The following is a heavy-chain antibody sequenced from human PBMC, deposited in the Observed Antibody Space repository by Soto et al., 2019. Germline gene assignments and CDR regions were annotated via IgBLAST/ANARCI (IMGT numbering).Heavy chain of an antibody. D-gene: IGHD3-3*01. CDR3: ARGGVSTRTFDY. V-gene: IGHV5-51*01. CDR1: GYNFAGYW. Sequence: GESLKISCKGSGYNFAGYWIAWVRQMPGKGLELMGIIYPSDSDTRYRPSFQGQVTISADKSISSAYLQWSSLRASDTAMYYCARGGVSTRTFDYWGQGTPVTVTS. CDR2: IYPSDSDT. J-gene: IGHJ4*02.